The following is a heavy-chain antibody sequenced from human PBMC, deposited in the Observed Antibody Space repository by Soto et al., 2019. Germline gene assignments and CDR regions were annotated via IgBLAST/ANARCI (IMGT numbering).Heavy chain of an antibody. CDR2: VIPVFGTP. Sequence: QVQLVQSGAEVRKPGSSVRVSCKASGDTFLTYAVSWVRQAPGQGLEWMGGVIPVFGTPNYAQRFQGRVTITAGETTNYMELSDLRSDDTAVYYCARHGTGYYDFMDFWGQGSLLIVSS. CDR3: ARHGTGYYDFMDF. V-gene: IGHV1-69*12. J-gene: IGHJ1*01. CDR1: GDTFLTYA. D-gene: IGHD1-26*01.